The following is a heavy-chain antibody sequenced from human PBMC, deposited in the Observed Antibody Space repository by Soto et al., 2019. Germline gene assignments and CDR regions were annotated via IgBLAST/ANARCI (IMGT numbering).Heavy chain of an antibody. D-gene: IGHD6-13*01. Sequence: QVQLQQWGAGLLKPSETLSLTCAVYGGSFSGYYWSWIRQPPGKGLEWIGEINHSGSTNYNPSLKSRVTIAVDTSKSQFSLKLSSVTAADTAVYYCARGRGEIAAAGGSYWGQGTLVTVSS. CDR1: GGSFSGYY. CDR2: INHSGST. J-gene: IGHJ4*02. V-gene: IGHV4-34*01. CDR3: ARGRGEIAAAGGSY.